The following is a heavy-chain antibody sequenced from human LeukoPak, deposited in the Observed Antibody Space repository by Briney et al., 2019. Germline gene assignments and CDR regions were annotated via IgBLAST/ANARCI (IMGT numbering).Heavy chain of an antibody. CDR2: IIPIFGTA. J-gene: IGHJ4*02. CDR3: ARGRLYCSGGSCSTGPDY. D-gene: IGHD2-15*01. V-gene: IGHV1-69*13. CDR1: GGTFSSYA. Sequence: SVEVSCKASGGTFSSYAISWVRQAPGQGLEWMGGIIPIFGTANYAQKFQGRVTITADESTSTAYMELSSLRSEDTAVYYCARGRLYCSGGSCSTGPDYWGQGTLVTVSS.